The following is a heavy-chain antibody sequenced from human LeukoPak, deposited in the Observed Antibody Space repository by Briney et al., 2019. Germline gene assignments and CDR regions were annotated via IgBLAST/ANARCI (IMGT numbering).Heavy chain of an antibody. CDR2: IIPIFGTA. CDR1: GGTFSSYA. D-gene: IGHD3-16*02. Sequence: SVKVSCKASGGTFSSYAISWVRQAPGQGLELMGGIIPIFGTANYAQKFQGRVTITTDESTSTAYMELSSLRSEDTAVYYCARVPGSYRVPLDYYYYMDVWGKGTTVTVSS. CDR3: ARVPGSYRVPLDYYYYMDV. V-gene: IGHV1-69*05. J-gene: IGHJ6*03.